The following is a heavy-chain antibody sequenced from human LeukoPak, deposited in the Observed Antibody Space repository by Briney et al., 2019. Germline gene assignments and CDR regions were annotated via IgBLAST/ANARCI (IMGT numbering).Heavy chain of an antibody. V-gene: IGHV1-2*02. Sequence: PGASVKVSCKASGYTFTGYYMHWVRQAPGQGLEWMGWINPNSGGTNYAQKFQGRVTMTRDTSISTAYMELSRLRSDDTAVYYCARDLSTMIVVVSAFDIWGQGTMVTVSS. CDR3: ARDLSTMIVVVSAFDI. J-gene: IGHJ3*02. CDR2: INPNSGGT. CDR1: GYTFTGYY. D-gene: IGHD3-22*01.